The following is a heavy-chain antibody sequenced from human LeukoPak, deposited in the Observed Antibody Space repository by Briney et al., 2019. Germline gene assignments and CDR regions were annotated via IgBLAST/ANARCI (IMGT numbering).Heavy chain of an antibody. CDR1: GYTFTSYY. Sequence: ASGKVSCKASGYTFTSYYMHWVRQAPGQGLEWMGIINPSGGSTSYAQKFQGRVTMTRDTSTSTVYMELSSLRSEDTAVYYCARAVGATTDFDYWGQGTLVTVSS. CDR2: INPSGGST. CDR3: ARAVGATTDFDY. J-gene: IGHJ4*02. V-gene: IGHV1-46*01. D-gene: IGHD1-26*01.